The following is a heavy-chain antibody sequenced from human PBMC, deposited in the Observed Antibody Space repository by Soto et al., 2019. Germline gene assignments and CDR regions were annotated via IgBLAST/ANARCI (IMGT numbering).Heavy chain of an antibody. Sequence: SETLSLTCTVSGGSISSSSYYWGWIRQPPGKGLEWIGSIYYSGSTYYNPSLKSRVTISVDTSKNQFSLKLSSVTAADTAVYYCASPRVAYYDFRSGYSNWFDPWGQGTLVTVPQ. V-gene: IGHV4-39*01. J-gene: IGHJ5*02. D-gene: IGHD3-3*01. CDR3: ASPRVAYYDFRSGYSNWFDP. CDR1: GGSISSSSYY. CDR2: IYYSGST.